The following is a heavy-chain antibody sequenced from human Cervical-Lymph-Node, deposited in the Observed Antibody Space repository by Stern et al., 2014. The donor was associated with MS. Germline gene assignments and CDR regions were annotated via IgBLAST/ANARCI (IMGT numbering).Heavy chain of an antibody. CDR1: GGSISSGRYY. Sequence: VQLVESGPGLVKPSQTLSLTCTVSGGSISSGRYYWSWIRQPAGQGLEWIGRIYTSGSTNYNPSLNSRVTISVATSKQPFSLKLSSVTAADTAVYYCARDWVRYYYGMDVWGQGTTVTVSS. J-gene: IGHJ6*02. CDR3: ARDWVRYYYGMDV. D-gene: IGHD3-16*01. CDR2: IYTSGST. V-gene: IGHV4-61*02.